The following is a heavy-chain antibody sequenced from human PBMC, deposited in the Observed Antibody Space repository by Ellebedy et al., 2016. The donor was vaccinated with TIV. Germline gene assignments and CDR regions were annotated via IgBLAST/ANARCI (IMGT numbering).Heavy chain of an antibody. CDR3: ARDMSVGATLFAFDI. Sequence: AASVKVSCKASGYTFTGYYMHWVRQAPGQGLEWMGWINPNSGGTNYAQRFQGRVTMTRDTSISTAYMELSRLRSADTAVYYCARDMSVGATLFAFDIWGQGTMVTVSS. J-gene: IGHJ3*02. D-gene: IGHD1-26*01. CDR1: GYTFTGYY. V-gene: IGHV1-2*02. CDR2: INPNSGGT.